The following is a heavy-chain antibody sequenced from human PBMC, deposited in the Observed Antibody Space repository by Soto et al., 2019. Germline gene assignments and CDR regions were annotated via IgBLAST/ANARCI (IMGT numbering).Heavy chain of an antibody. CDR1: GGSIGTYY. CDR2: IYHSGGT. CDR3: ARGQLYYDSSGYSPFDY. Sequence: SETLSLTCTVSGGSIGTYYWSWIRQPPGRGLEWIGYIYHSGGTNYNPSLKSRVTISVDTSKNQFSLKLSSVTAADTAVYYCARGQLYYDSSGYSPFDYWGQGTLVT. D-gene: IGHD3-22*01. J-gene: IGHJ4*02. V-gene: IGHV4-59*01.